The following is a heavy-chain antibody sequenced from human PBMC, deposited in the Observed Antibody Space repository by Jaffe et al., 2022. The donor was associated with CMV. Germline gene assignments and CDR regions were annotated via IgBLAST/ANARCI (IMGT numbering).Heavy chain of an antibody. J-gene: IGHJ4*02. CDR2: IYYSGST. CDR1: GGSISSSSYY. Sequence: QLQLQESGPGLVKPSETLSLTCTVSGGSISSSSYYWGWIRQPPGKGLEWIGSIYYSGSTYYNPSLKSRVTISVDTSKNQFSLKLSSVTAADTAVYYCARHDSAAAGHDPPPFDYWGQGTLVTVSS. D-gene: IGHD6-13*01. V-gene: IGHV4-39*01. CDR3: ARHDSAAAGHDPPPFDY.